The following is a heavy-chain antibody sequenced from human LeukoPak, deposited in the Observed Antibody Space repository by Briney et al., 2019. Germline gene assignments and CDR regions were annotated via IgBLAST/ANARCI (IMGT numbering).Heavy chain of an antibody. J-gene: IGHJ4*02. D-gene: IGHD3-3*01. Sequence: GGSLRLSCAASGFTFSSYVMSWVRQAPGKGLEWVSAISGSGGSTYYADSVKGRFTISRDNSKNTLYLQMNSLRAEDTAVYYCAKTIFGVVIDTELSFDYWGQGTLVTVSS. CDR1: GFTFSSYV. V-gene: IGHV3-23*01. CDR2: ISGSGGST. CDR3: AKTIFGVVIDTELSFDY.